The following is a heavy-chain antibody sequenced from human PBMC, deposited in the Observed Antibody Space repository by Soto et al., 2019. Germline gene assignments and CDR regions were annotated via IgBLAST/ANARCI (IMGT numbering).Heavy chain of an antibody. CDR3: GTLTHYTNYVGAPYYCYYGMDV. D-gene: IGHD4-4*01. CDR1: GYSFTSYW. CDR2: IDPSDSYT. V-gene: IGHV5-10-1*01. Sequence: GESLKISCKGSGYSFTSYWISWVRQMPGKGLEWMGRIDPSDSYTNYSPSFQGHVTISADKSISTAYLQWSSLEASDTAMYYCGTLTHYTNYVGAPYYCYYGMDVWGRGTRGVVSS. J-gene: IGHJ6*01.